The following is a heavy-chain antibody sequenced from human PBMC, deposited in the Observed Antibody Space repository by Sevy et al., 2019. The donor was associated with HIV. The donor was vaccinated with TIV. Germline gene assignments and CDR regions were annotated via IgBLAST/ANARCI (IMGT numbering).Heavy chain of an antibody. CDR2: IKSKTDGGTT. CDR1: GFTFSNAW. D-gene: IGHD5-12*01. Sequence: GGSLRLSCAASGFTFSNAWMSWVRQAPGKGLEWVGRIKSKTDGGTTDYAAPVKGRFTISRDDSKSTLYLQMNSLKTEDTAVYYCTTDRDGYNYYFDYWGQGTLVTVSS. CDR3: TTDRDGYNYYFDY. J-gene: IGHJ4*02. V-gene: IGHV3-15*01.